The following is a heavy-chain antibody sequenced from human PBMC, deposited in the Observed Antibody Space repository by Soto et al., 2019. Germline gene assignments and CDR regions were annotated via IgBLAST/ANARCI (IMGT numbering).Heavy chain of an antibody. Sequence: ASVKVSWKASGYTFTSYGISWVRQAPGQGLEWMGWISAYNGNTNYAQKLQGRVTMTTDTSTSTAYMELRSLRSDDTAVYYCARGPSITIVGATIGSDYWGQGTLVTVSS. J-gene: IGHJ4*02. D-gene: IGHD1-26*01. CDR1: GYTFTSYG. CDR3: ARGPSITIVGATIGSDY. CDR2: ISAYNGNT. V-gene: IGHV1-18*01.